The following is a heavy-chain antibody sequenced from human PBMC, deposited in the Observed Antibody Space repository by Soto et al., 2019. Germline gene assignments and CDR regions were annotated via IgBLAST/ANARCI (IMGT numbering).Heavy chain of an antibody. CDR2: ISSSSSYI. CDR3: ARDLTGYCTNGVCQSRYYYYYMDV. J-gene: IGHJ6*03. Sequence: GGSLRLSCAASGFTFSSYSMNWVRQAPGKGLEWVSSISSSSSYIYYADKVKGRFTVSRDNAKNSLYLQMNSRRAEDTAVYYCARDLTGYCTNGVCQSRYYYYYMDVWGKGTTVTVSS. D-gene: IGHD2-8*01. CDR1: GFTFSSYS. V-gene: IGHV3-21*01.